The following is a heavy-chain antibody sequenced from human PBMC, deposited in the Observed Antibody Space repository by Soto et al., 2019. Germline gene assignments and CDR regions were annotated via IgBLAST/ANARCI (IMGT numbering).Heavy chain of an antibody. J-gene: IGHJ4*02. V-gene: IGHV3-30*18. CDR3: AKDLFIQL. Sequence: GGSLRLSCAASGFTFSSYGMHWVRQAPGKGLEWVAVISYDGSNKYYADSVKGRFTISRDNSKNTLYLQMNSLRAEDTAVYYCAKDLFIQLWGQGTLVTVSS. D-gene: IGHD5-18*01. CDR2: ISYDGSNK. CDR1: GFTFSSYG.